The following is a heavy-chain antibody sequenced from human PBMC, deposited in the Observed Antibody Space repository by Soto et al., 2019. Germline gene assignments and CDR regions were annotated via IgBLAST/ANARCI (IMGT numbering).Heavy chain of an antibody. CDR1: GYTFTSYG. J-gene: IGHJ5*02. CDR3: AAELRRYNWNDPLPLA. Sequence: ASVKVSCKASGYTFTSYGISWVRQAPGQGLEWMGWISAYNGNTNYAQKFQERVTITRDMSTSTAYMELSSLRSEDTAVYYCAAELRRYNWNDPLPLAWGQGTLVTVSS. D-gene: IGHD1-20*01. V-gene: IGHV1-18*01. CDR2: ISAYNGNT.